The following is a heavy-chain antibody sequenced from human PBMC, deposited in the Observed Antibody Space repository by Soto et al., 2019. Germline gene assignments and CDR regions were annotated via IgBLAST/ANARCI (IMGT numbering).Heavy chain of an antibody. CDR3: ARDGGGSYFDAFDV. D-gene: IGHD1-26*01. J-gene: IGHJ3*01. CDR1: GFTFSSYN. Sequence: PGGSLRLSCAASGFTFSSYNMIWVRQAPGKGLEWVSSISGTSSYIYYADSVKGRFTMSRDNARNSLYLQMRSLRVEDTAVYYCARDGGGSYFDAFDVWGQGKMVTVSS. V-gene: IGHV3-21*01. CDR2: ISGTSSYI.